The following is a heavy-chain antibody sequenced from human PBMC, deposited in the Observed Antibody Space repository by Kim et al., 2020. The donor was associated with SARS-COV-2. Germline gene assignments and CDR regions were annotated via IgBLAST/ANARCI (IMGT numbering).Heavy chain of an antibody. Sequence: SETLSLTCAVYGGSFSGYYWSWIRQPPGKGLEWIGEINHSGSTNYNPSLKSRATISVDTTKNQFSLKLSSVTAADTAAYYCARGAAAQRHWGQGTRDTVS. CDR3: ARGAAAQRH. CDR1: GGSFSGYY. CDR2: INHSGST. J-gene: IGHJ4*02. D-gene: IGHD2-2*01. V-gene: IGHV4-34*01.